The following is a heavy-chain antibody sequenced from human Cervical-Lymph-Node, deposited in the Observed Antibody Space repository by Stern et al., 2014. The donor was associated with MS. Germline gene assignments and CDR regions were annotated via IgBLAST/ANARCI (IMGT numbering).Heavy chain of an antibody. Sequence: QVQLQESGPGLVKPSETLSLTCTVSGASISSSSYYWGWTRQPPGKGLDWIGTTSKGGSTFYNPSLKSRLTIPVDTSNNQFSLGLGFVTAADTAVYYCVRLIYYGSGPSNAYDVWGQGTMVTVSS. CDR3: VRLIYYGSGPSNAYDV. D-gene: IGHD3-10*01. CDR2: TSKGGST. CDR1: GASISSSSYY. J-gene: IGHJ3*01. V-gene: IGHV4-39*01.